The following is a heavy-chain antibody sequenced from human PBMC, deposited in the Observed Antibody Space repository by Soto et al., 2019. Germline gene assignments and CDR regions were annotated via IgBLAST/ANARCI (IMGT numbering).Heavy chain of an antibody. CDR1: GYTFTIYG. D-gene: IGHD5-12*01. Sequence: QVQLVQSGGEVKKPGASVKVSCKASGYTFTIYGINWVRQAPGQGLEWMGWISPDNGNTNYAQKLQGRVTMTTDTSKGTAYMERTSLRSDDTAVYYCARALAYSGYAGMDVWGQGTTVTVSS. J-gene: IGHJ6*02. CDR2: ISPDNGNT. V-gene: IGHV1-18*01. CDR3: ARALAYSGYAGMDV.